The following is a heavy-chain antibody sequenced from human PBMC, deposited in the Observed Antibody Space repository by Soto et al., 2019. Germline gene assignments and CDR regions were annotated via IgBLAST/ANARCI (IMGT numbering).Heavy chain of an antibody. CDR2: VYHNGLT. D-gene: IGHD2-15*01. CDR1: GDSIGSNVW. J-gene: IGHJ4*02. Sequence: QVQLHESGPRLVKPSGTLSLTCDVSGDSIGSNVWWSWVRQPPGKGLEWIGEVYHNGLTDYNPSLRSRATMSADMSKNQCSLRVTSVTDADTAIYYCARDAALPGEADRFDYWGQGALVTVSS. CDR3: ARDAALPGEADRFDY. V-gene: IGHV4-4*02.